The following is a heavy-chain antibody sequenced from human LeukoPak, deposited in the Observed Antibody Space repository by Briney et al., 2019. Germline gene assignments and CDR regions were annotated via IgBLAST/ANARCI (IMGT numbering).Heavy chain of an antibody. V-gene: IGHV4-61*02. D-gene: IGHD2-21*02. Sequence: SQTLSLTCTVSGGSINSGSYYWSWIRQPAGKGLEWIGRLYTSGRTNYNPSLKSRVTISVDTSKNQFSLKLSSVTAADTAVYYCARYCGGDCYSYYFDYWGQGTLVTVSS. CDR1: GGSINSGSYY. J-gene: IGHJ4*02. CDR3: ARYCGGDCYSYYFDY. CDR2: LYTSGRT.